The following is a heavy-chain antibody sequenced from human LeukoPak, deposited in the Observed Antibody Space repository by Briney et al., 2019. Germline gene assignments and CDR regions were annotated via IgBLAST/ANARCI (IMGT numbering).Heavy chain of an antibody. V-gene: IGHV3-48*04. CDR2: ISSSSSTI. CDR3: ARYDSGNYFDY. D-gene: IGHD1-26*01. Sequence: GSLRLSCAASGFTFSSYSMNWVRQAPGKGLEGVSYISSSSSTIYYADSVKGRFTISRDNAKNSLYLQMNSLRAEDTAVYYCARYDSGNYFDYWGQGTLVTVSS. CDR1: GFTFSSYS. J-gene: IGHJ4*02.